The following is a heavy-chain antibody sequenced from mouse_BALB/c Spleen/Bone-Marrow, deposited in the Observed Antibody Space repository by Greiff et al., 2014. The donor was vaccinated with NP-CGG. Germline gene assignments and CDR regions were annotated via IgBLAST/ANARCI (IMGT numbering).Heavy chain of an antibody. V-gene: IGHV14-3*02. D-gene: IGHD1-1*01. CDR1: GFNIKDTY. J-gene: IGHJ3*01. CDR2: IDPANGNT. Sequence: EVQVVESGAELVKPGASVKLSCTASGFNIKDTYMYWVKQRPEQGLEWIGRIDPANGNTKYDPKFQDKATITADTSSNTAYLQLSSLKSEDTAVYYCARYYYGSSLFAYWGQGTLVTVSA. CDR3: ARYYYGSSLFAY.